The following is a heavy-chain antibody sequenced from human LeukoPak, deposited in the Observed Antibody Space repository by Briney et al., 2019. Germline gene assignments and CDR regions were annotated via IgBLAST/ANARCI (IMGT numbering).Heavy chain of an antibody. D-gene: IGHD2-2*01. J-gene: IGHJ4*02. Sequence: ASVKVSCKASGYTFSGYYMHWVRQAPGQGLEWMGWINPKSGGTNEAQKFHDRVTMTRDTSIRTAYMEVSRLRSDDTAVYYCAGGRTDIVVVPATLRNYYFDYWGQGTLVTVSS. CDR1: GYTFSGYY. CDR2: INPKSGGT. V-gene: IGHV1-2*02. CDR3: AGGRTDIVVVPATLRNYYFDY.